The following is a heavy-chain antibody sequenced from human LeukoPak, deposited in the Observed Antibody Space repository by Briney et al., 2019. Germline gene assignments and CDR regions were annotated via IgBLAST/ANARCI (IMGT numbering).Heavy chain of an antibody. D-gene: IGHD3-3*01. CDR3: ARDYRRGATIFGVVTPSWYFDL. Sequence: TSETLSLTCTVSGGSISSYYWSWIRQPAGKGLEWIGRTYTSGSTNYNPSLKSRVTISVDKSKNQFSLKLSSVTAADTAVYYCARDYRRGATIFGVVTPSWYFDLWGRGTLVTVSS. CDR1: GGSISSYY. CDR2: TYTSGST. J-gene: IGHJ2*01. V-gene: IGHV4-4*07.